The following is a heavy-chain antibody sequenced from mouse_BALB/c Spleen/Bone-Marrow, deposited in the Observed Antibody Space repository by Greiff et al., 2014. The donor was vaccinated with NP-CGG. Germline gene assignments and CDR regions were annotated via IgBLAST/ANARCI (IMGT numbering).Heavy chain of an antibody. J-gene: IGHJ3*01. Sequence: QVQLQQPGAELTKPGASVKISCKATGYTFSTYWIEWVKQRPGHGLEWIGEILPGSGTTNYNEKFKGKATFTADTSSNTAYMQLSSLTSEDSAVYYCARLITTGGFAYWGQGTLVTVSA. V-gene: IGHV1-9*01. CDR2: ILPGSGTT. CDR1: GYTFSTYW. D-gene: IGHD2-4*01. CDR3: ARLITTGGFAY.